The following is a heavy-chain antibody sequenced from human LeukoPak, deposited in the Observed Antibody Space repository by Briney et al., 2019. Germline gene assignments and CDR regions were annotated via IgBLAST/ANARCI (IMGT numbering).Heavy chain of an antibody. Sequence: SETLSLTCTVSGGSISSYYWSWIRQPPGKGLEWIGYIYYSGTTNYNPSPKSRVTISVDTSKNQFSLKLSSVTAADTAVYYCARGVYIAAAQYAYWGQGTLVTVSS. CDR1: GGSISSYY. CDR2: IYYSGTT. J-gene: IGHJ4*02. V-gene: IGHV4-59*01. CDR3: ARGVYIAAAQYAY. D-gene: IGHD6-13*01.